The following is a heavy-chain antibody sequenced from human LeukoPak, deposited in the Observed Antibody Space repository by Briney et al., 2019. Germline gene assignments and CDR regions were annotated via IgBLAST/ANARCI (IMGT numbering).Heavy chain of an antibody. CDR3: AREYPAELRYFDWSFNWFDP. CDR1: GFTFSDYY. V-gene: IGHV3-11*06. D-gene: IGHD3-9*01. Sequence: GGSLRLSCAASGFTFSDYYMSWIRQAPGKGLEWVSYISSSSYRSYAESVKGRFTISRDNAKNSLLLQMNSLRVEDTAVYYCAREYPAELRYFDWSFNWFDPWGQGTLVTVSS. CDR2: ISSSSYR. J-gene: IGHJ5*02.